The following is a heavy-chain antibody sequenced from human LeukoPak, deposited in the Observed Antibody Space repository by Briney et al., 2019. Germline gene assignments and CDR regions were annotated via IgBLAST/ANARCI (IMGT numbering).Heavy chain of an antibody. V-gene: IGHV3-53*01. D-gene: IGHD6-19*01. Sequence: GGSLRLSCAASGFTFSSYWMHWVRQAPGKGLEWVSVIYSGGSTYYADSVKGRFSISRDNSKNTLYLQMNSLRAEDTAVYYCARDSSGWWDYWGQGTLVTVSS. CDR3: ARDSSGWWDY. CDR1: GFTFSSYW. CDR2: IYSGGST. J-gene: IGHJ4*02.